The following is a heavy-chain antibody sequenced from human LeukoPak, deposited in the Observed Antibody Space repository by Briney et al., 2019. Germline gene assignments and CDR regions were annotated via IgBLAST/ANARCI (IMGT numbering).Heavy chain of an antibody. J-gene: IGHJ5*02. CDR1: DGSISGYY. CDR3: ARAWIQWHEGWFDH. D-gene: IGHD5-12*01. V-gene: IGHV4-59*01. Sequence: SETLSLTCTVSDGSISGYYWSWIRQPPGKGLEWIGYIYYSGSTSYNPSLKSRVTISVDRSKNQFSLNLSSLTAADTAVYYCARAWIQWHEGWFDHWGQGTLVTVSS. CDR2: IYYSGST.